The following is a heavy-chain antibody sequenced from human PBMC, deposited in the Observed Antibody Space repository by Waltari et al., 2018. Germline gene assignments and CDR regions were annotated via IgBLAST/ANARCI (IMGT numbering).Heavy chain of an antibody. CDR3: VRAGVAADYYFDY. Sequence: QVQLQESGPGLVKPSQTLSLTCTVSGGSISSGDYYWSWIRQPPGKCRWWLGYIYCSGSNYYNPDMQSRVTISVDTSKDQFSLKLSSVTAAVTAVYYCVRAGVAADYYFDYWGQGTLVTVAS. V-gene: IGHV4-30-4*08. D-gene: IGHD6-13*01. CDR2: IYCSGSN. J-gene: IGHJ4*02. CDR1: GGSISSGDYY.